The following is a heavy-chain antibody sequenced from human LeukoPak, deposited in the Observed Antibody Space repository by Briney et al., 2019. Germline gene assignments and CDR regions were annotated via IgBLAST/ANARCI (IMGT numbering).Heavy chain of an antibody. CDR2: IYTSGST. CDR1: GGSISSYY. D-gene: IGHD3-22*01. V-gene: IGHV4-4*07. J-gene: IGHJ3*02. CDR3: ARDCMWVVKCDAFDI. Sequence: SETLSLTCTVSGGSISSYYWSWIRQPAGKGLEWIGRIYTSGSTNYNPSLKSRVTVSVDTSKNQFSLKLSSVTAADTAVYYCARDCMWVVKCDAFDIWGQGTMVTVSS.